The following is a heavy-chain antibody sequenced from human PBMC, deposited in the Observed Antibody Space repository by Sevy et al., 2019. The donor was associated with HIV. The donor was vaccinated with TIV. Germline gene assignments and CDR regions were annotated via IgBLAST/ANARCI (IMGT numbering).Heavy chain of an antibody. V-gene: IGHV3-21*01. CDR2: ISSTSTYI. D-gene: IGHD1-1*01. CDR1: GLTFSTYS. Sequence: GGSLRLSCAASGLTFSTYSFNWVRQAPGKGLEWVSSISSTSTYIYDADSVKGRFTISRDNAKNSLYLQMTSLRAEDTAVYYCARGLQLGYFDYWGLGTLVTVSS. J-gene: IGHJ4*02. CDR3: ARGLQLGYFDY.